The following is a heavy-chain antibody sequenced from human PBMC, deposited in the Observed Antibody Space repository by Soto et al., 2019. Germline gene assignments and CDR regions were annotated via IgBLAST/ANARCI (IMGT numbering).Heavy chain of an antibody. CDR3: ARHNQGWDYGGNSGGLGYYGMDV. Sequence: GESLKISCKGSGYSFTSYWIGWVRQMPGKGLEWMGIIYPGDSDTRYSPSFQGQVTISADKSISTAYLQWSSLKASDTAMYYCARHNQGWDYGGNSGGLGYYGMDVWGQGTTVTVSS. D-gene: IGHD4-17*01. J-gene: IGHJ6*02. CDR1: GYSFTSYW. V-gene: IGHV5-51*01. CDR2: IYPGDSDT.